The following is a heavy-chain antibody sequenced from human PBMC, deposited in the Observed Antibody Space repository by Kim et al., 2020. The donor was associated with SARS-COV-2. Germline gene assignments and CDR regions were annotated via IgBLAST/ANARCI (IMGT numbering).Heavy chain of an antibody. V-gene: IGHV3-11*04. J-gene: IGHJ4*02. Sequence: VSVKSRVSITKDNAKNTLYLKMNSLKAEDTAVYYCARDSYYYDSSAYYKDWGQGTLVTVSS. D-gene: IGHD3-22*01. CDR3: ARDSYYYDSSAYYKD.